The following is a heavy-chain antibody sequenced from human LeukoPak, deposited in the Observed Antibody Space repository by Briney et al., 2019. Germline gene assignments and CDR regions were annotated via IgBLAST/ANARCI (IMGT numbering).Heavy chain of an antibody. D-gene: IGHD3-9*01. V-gene: IGHV3-23*01. CDR3: AKELLRYFD. CDR2: ISDSGAPT. CDR1: EFTFSAYT. J-gene: IGHJ4*02. Sequence: GGSLRLSCAASEFTFSAYTMSWVRQAPGKGLEWVSSISDSGAPTYYADSMKGRVTVSRDNSKNTLYLQMNTLRAEDTAVYYCAKELLRYFDWGQGTLVTVSS.